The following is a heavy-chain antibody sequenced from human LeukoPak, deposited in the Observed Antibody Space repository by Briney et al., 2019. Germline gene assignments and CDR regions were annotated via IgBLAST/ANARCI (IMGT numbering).Heavy chain of an antibody. V-gene: IGHV3-30*04. CDR2: ISYDGSAT. CDR1: GFTYRTYA. D-gene: IGHD6-19*01. CDR3: ARGGAVAGTKIGNNY. J-gene: IGHJ4*02. Sequence: GGPLRLSCAASGFTYRTYAMHWVRQAPGRGVEGLADISYDGSATVHADSVEGRFTISRDNSKNTIYLQMNSLREEDTAVYYCARGGAVAGTKIGNNYWGQGTLLTVSS.